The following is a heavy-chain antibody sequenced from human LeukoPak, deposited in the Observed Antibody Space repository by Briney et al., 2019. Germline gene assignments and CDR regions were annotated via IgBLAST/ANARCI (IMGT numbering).Heavy chain of an antibody. CDR3: AREKNDCSYDY. CDR2: IYYSGST. D-gene: IGHD2-15*01. Sequence: KPSETLSLTCTVSGGSISSSSYYWGWIRQPPGKGLEWIGSIYYSGSTNYNPSLKSRVTISVDTSKNQFSLKLSSVTAADTAVYYCAREKNDCSYDYWGQGTLVTVSS. CDR1: GGSISSSSYY. J-gene: IGHJ4*02. V-gene: IGHV4-39*07.